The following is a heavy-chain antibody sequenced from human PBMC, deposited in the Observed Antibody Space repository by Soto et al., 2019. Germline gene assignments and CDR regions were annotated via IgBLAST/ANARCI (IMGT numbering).Heavy chain of an antibody. CDR1: GGSISSYY. CDR3: ARDQPEALRYLGGSYYYYGMDV. CDR2: IYYSGST. D-gene: IGHD3-9*01. Sequence: SETLSLTCTVSGGSISSYYWSWIRQPPGKGLEWIGYIYYSGSTNYNPSLKSRVTISVDTSKNQFSLKLSSVTAADTAVYYCARDQPEALRYLGGSYYYYGMDVWGQGTTVTVSS. J-gene: IGHJ6*02. V-gene: IGHV4-59*01.